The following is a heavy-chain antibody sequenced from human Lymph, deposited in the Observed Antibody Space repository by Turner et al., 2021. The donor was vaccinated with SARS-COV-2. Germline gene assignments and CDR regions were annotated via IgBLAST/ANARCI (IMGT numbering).Heavy chain of an antibody. J-gene: IGHJ4*02. V-gene: IGHV1-18*01. CDR3: ARFTASIEVTGRYFDY. CDR1: GYTFTSYG. D-gene: IGHD6-19*01. Sequence: QVQLVQSGAEVKKPGASVKVSCKASGYTFTSYGISWVRQAPGQGLEWMGWISVYNGNTNYAQKLQVRVTMTTDTSTSTAYMELRSLRSDDTAVYYCARFTASIEVTGRYFDYWGQGTLVTVSS. CDR2: ISVYNGNT.